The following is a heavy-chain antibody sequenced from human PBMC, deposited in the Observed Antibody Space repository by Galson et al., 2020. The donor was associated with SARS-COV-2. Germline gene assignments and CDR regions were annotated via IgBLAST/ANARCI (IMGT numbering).Heavy chain of an antibody. Sequence: GGSLRLSCAASGFTFSNYGMHWVRQAPGKGLEWVALIWYDGSDKYYADSVKGRFTISRDNSKNTLYLQMNSLRAEDTAVYYCAKAGGCRGSSTRCYPAYYYYYYMDVWGKGTTVTVSS. J-gene: IGHJ6*03. CDR1: GFTFSNYG. D-gene: IGHD2-2*01. CDR2: IWYDGSDK. V-gene: IGHV3-33*06. CDR3: AKAGGCRGSSTRCYPAYYYYYYMDV.